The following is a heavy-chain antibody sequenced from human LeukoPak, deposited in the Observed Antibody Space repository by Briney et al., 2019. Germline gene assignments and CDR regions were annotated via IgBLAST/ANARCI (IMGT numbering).Heavy chain of an antibody. D-gene: IGHD5-24*01. J-gene: IGHJ4*02. CDR2: ISSSGSTI. CDR3: GRSLATIIDS. V-gene: IGHV3-48*03. Sequence: GGSLRLSCAASGFTFSSYEMNWVRQAPGKGLEWVSYISSSGSTIYYADSVKGRFTISRDNAKNSLYLQMNSLRAEDTAVYYCGRSLATIIDSWGRGTLVTVSS. CDR1: GFTFSSYE.